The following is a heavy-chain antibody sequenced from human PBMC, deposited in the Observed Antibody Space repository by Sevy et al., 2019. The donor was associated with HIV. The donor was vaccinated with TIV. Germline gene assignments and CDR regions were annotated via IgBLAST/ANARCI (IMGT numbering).Heavy chain of an antibody. Sequence: GGSLRLSCSGSGFTFNKYTIYWVRQAPGKGLEWVAYDGDIDDYADSVKGQFTISRDNSKNTLYLQMNSLRPEDSAVYYCAREQKMGLYIDYWGQGTLVTVSS. D-gene: IGHD3-10*01. CDR3: AREQKMGLYIDY. CDR2: YDGDID. J-gene: IGHJ4*02. V-gene: IGHV3-30*01. CDR1: GFTFNKYT.